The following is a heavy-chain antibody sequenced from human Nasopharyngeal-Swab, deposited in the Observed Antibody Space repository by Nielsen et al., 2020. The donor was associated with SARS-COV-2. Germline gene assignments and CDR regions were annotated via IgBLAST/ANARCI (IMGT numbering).Heavy chain of an antibody. CDR1: GFTFSSYP. D-gene: IGHD5-12*01. CDR2: ISYGGGDE. J-gene: IGHJ6*02. V-gene: IGHV3-30*04. CDR3: AKDRDSGDDSGEYYHYYGMDV. Sequence: GESLKISCEASGFTFSSYPMQWVRRAPGKGLEWVSVISYGGGDEHYADSVKGRFTISRDNSKNTLYLQMNSLTVDDTAVYYCAKDRDSGDDSGEYYHYYGMDVWGQGTSVTVS.